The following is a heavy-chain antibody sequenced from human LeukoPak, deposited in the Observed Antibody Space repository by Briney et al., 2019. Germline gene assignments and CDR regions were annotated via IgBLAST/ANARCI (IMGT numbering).Heavy chain of an antibody. CDR2: IYYSGST. CDR1: GGSISSSSYY. J-gene: IGHJ4*02. CDR3: ARLQDTAMVFDY. Sequence: PSETLSLTCTVSGGSISSSSYYWGWIRQPPGKGLEWIGSIYYSGSTYYNPSLKSRVTISVDTSKNQFSLKLSSVTAADTAVYYCARLQDTAMVFDYWGQEILVTVSS. V-gene: IGHV4-39*01. D-gene: IGHD5-18*01.